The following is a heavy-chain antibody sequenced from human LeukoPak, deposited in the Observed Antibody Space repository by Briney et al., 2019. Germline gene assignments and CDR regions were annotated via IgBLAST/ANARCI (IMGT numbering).Heavy chain of an antibody. Sequence: ASVLQLRKASGYTFIGYCFHWVRQAPGQGLEWMGWINPNSGGTNYAQFLGSRVTMTRDTSISSAYMELSRLRSDDTAVYYCARAGDTGNFAWGHVT. CDR3: ARAGDTGNFA. D-gene: IGHD5-18*01. V-gene: IGHV1-2*02. CDR2: INPNSGGT. J-gene: IGHJ5*01. CDR1: GYTFIGYC.